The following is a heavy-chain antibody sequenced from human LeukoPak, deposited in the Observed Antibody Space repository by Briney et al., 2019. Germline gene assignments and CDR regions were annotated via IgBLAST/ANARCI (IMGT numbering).Heavy chain of an antibody. CDR1: GDSISRGSY. CDR3: AIVASSFSAGFEQ. V-gene: IGHV4-38-2*02. D-gene: IGHD2/OR15-2a*01. J-gene: IGHJ1*01. CDR2: IFHSGSI. Sequence: SETLSLTCTVSGDSISRGSYWGWIRQPPGKGLEWIATIFHSGSIYTNPSLKSRVTISIDTSKSQVSLSLSSVTAADTAFYYCAIVASSFSAGFEQWGQGTLVAASS.